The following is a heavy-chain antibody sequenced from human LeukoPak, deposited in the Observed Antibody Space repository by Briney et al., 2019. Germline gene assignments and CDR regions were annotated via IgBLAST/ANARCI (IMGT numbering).Heavy chain of an antibody. CDR1: GYTFTGYY. CDR3: AREPHGSGSYYGTAFDY. Sequence: GASVKVSCKASGYTFTGYYMHWVRQAPGQGLEWMGRINPNSGGTNYAQKFQGRVTMTRDTSISTAYMELSSLRSDDTAVYYCAREPHGSGSYYGTAFDYWGQGTLVTVSS. D-gene: IGHD3-10*01. J-gene: IGHJ4*02. V-gene: IGHV1-2*06. CDR2: INPNSGGT.